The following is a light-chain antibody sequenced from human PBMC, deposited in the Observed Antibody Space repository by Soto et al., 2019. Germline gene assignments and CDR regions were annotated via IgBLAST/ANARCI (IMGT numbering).Light chain of an antibody. CDR3: QQSYNAPRT. CDR2: AAS. V-gene: IGKV1-39*01. CDR1: QSISKY. J-gene: IGKJ1*01. Sequence: DIQMTQSPYSLSASVGDRVTITCRASQSISKYLNWYQQKPGKAPRLLIHAASSLQSGVPSRFSGSGSGTDFTLTISSLQPEDFAIYYCQQSYNAPRTFGPGTKVEIK.